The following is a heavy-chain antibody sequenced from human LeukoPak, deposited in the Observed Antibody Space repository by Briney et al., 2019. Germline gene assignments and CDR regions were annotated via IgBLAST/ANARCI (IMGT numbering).Heavy chain of an antibody. Sequence: GGSLRLSCAASGFTFSSYAMHWVRQAPGKGPEWVAVISYDGSNKYYADSVKGRFTISRDNSKNTLYLQMNSLRAEDTAVYYCARDPYYDFWSGYYISSSGYYFDYWGQGTLVTVSS. V-gene: IGHV3-30-3*01. CDR2: ISYDGSNK. J-gene: IGHJ4*02. D-gene: IGHD3-3*01. CDR3: ARDPYYDFWSGYYISSSGYYFDY. CDR1: GFTFSSYA.